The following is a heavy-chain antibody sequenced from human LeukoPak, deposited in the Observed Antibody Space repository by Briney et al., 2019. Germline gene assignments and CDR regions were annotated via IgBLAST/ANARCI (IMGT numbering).Heavy chain of an antibody. CDR2: IYTSGST. Sequence: SETLSLTCTVSGGSISSYYWSWIRQPPGKGLEWIGYIYTSGSTNYNPSHKSRVTISVDTSKNQFSLKLSSVTAADTAVYYCARSDYGGNQYYFDYWGQGTLVTVSS. D-gene: IGHD4-23*01. V-gene: IGHV4-4*09. CDR3: ARSDYGGNQYYFDY. J-gene: IGHJ4*02. CDR1: GGSISSYY.